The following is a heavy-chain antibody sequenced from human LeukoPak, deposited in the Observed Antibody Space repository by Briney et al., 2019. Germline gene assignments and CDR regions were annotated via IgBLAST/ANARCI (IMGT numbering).Heavy chain of an antibody. CDR1: GGSFSGYY. CDR2: INHSGST. D-gene: IGHD3-22*01. CDR3: ARGRLSYYYDSSGYYFDY. V-gene: IGHV4-34*01. J-gene: IGHJ4*02. Sequence: PSETLSLTCAVYGGSFSGYYWSWIRQPPGKGLEWIGEINHSGSTSYNPSLKSRVTISVDTSKNQFSLKLSSVTAADTAVYYCARGRLSYYYDSSGYYFDYWGQGTLVTVSS.